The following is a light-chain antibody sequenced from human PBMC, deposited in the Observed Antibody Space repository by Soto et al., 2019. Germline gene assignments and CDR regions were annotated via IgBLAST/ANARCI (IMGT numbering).Light chain of an antibody. Sequence: EIGLTRSPGTLSLSPGDRATLSCRASHSINTSFLAWFQQKPGQAPRLLIYAASTRATGIPDRFSGSASETDFTLTINRLEPEDSAVYYCQQYASAPFSLGPGT. J-gene: IGKJ3*01. V-gene: IGKV3-20*01. CDR3: QQYASAPFS. CDR2: AAS. CDR1: HSINTSF.